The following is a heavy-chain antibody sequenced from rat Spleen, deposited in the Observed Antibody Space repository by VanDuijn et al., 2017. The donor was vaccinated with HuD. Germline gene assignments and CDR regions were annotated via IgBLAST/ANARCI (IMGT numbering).Heavy chain of an antibody. Sequence: QVQLKESGPGLVQPSQTLSLVCTVSGFSLISNSVHWVRQPPGKSLVWMGTIWAGRGTNYNSAVQSRLSISRDTSKNQVFLKMNSLQTDDTGTYYCTRDLYYYSSYTPDWFAYWGQGTLVTVSS. CDR2: IWAGRGT. J-gene: IGHJ3*01. V-gene: IGHV2-72*01. D-gene: IGHD1-2*01. CDR3: TRDLYYYSSYTPDWFAY. CDR1: GFSLISNS.